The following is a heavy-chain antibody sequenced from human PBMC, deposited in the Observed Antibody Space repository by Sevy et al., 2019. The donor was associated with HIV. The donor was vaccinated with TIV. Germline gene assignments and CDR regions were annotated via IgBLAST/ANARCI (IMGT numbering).Heavy chain of an antibody. CDR2: ISGSPIDT. Sequence: GGSLRLSCAASGFTFGNYAMNWVRQAPGKGLEWVSSISGSPIDTSYADSVKGRFTISRDNSQNTLYLEMNSLRAEDTAVYYCAKDRTCSLSWYYLDHWGQGTLVTVSS. CDR1: GFTFGNYA. V-gene: IGHV3-23*01. D-gene: IGHD6-13*01. J-gene: IGHJ4*02. CDR3: AKDRTCSLSWYYLDH.